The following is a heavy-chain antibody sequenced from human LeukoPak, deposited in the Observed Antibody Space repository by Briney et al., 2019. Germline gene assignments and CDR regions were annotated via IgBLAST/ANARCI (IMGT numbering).Heavy chain of an antibody. D-gene: IGHD1-26*01. CDR1: GFTFSSYS. CDR2: ISSSSSYI. J-gene: IGHJ3*02. Sequence: GGSLRLSCAASGFTFSSYSMNWVRQAPGKGLEWVSSISSSSSYIYYADSVKGRFTISRDNAKNSLYLQMNSLRAEDTAVYYCARVGAKHAFDIWGQGTMVTVSS. V-gene: IGHV3-21*01. CDR3: ARVGAKHAFDI.